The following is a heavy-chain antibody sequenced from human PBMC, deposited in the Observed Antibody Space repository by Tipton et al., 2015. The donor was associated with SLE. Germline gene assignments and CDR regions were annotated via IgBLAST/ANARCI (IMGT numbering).Heavy chain of an antibody. D-gene: IGHD6-13*01. CDR2: IYTSGST. Sequence: TLSLTCTVSGDSISSGSYFWNWIRQPAGKGLEWIGQIYTSGSTNYNSSLKSRLTISVDTSKSQFSLKLRSVTAADTAVYYCARVRGISSWYDYWGQGTLVTVSS. V-gene: IGHV4-61*09. J-gene: IGHJ4*02. CDR1: GDSISSGSYF. CDR3: ARVRGISSWYDY.